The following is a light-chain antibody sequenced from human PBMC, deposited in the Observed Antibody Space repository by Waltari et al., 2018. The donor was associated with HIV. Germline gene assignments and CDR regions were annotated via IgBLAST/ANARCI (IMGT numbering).Light chain of an antibody. J-gene: IGLJ1*01. V-gene: IGLV2-23*02. CDR2: EVS. CDR1: SHSGGFYNL. Sequence: QSALTPPAPVAWSPGPSITIPCTGTSHSGGFYNLVPWYQQDPCKAPKVMIYEVSKRPSGVSNRFSGSKSGNTASLTISGLQAEDEADYYCGSYAGSNAYVFGIGTKVTVL. CDR3: GSYAGSNAYV.